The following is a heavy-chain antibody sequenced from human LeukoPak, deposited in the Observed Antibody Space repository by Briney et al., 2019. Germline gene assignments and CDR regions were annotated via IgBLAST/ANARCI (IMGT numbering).Heavy chain of an antibody. Sequence: SVKVSCKASGGTFSSYAISWARQAPGQGLEWMGRIIPIFGTANYAQKFQGRVTITADKSTSTAYMELSSLRSEDTAVYYCARLPYWSYYDSSGYYPPWGQGTLVTVSS. CDR1: GGTFSSYA. V-gene: IGHV1-69*06. J-gene: IGHJ5*02. CDR2: IIPIFGTA. D-gene: IGHD3-22*01. CDR3: ARLPYWSYYDSSGYYPP.